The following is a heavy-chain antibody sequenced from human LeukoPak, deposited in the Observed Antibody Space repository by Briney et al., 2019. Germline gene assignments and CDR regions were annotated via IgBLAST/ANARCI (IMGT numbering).Heavy chain of an antibody. J-gene: IGHJ4*02. CDR3: AKDTRFKDDYNYGDFDF. V-gene: IGHV3-9*01. CDR2: ISWNGGSI. D-gene: IGHD5-24*01. Sequence: GGSLRLSCSASGFTFDDYAMHWVRQAPGKGLEWVSGISWNGGSIGYADSVKGRFTISRDNAKNSLYLQMISLRAEDTALYFCAKDTRFKDDYNYGDFDFWGQGTLVTVSS. CDR1: GFTFDDYA.